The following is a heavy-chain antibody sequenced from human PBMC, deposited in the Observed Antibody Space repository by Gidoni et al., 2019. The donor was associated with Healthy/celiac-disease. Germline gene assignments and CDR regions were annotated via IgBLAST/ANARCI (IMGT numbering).Heavy chain of an antibody. Sequence: QVQLQESGPGLVKPSQTLSLTCTVSGGSISSGDYYWSWIRQPPGKGLEWIGYIYYSGSTYYNPSLKSRVTISVDTSKNQFSLKLSSVTAADTAVYYCASSRPYYYDSSGSIDYWGQGTLVTVSS. CDR2: IYYSGST. D-gene: IGHD3-22*01. CDR1: GGSISSGDYY. CDR3: ASSRPYYYDSSGSIDY. V-gene: IGHV4-30-4*01. J-gene: IGHJ4*02.